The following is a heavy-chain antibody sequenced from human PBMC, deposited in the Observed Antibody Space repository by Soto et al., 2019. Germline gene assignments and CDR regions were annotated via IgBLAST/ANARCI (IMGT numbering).Heavy chain of an antibody. Sequence: EVQLVESGGRSTQPGRSLTLSCAASGFSFDEYAMHWGRRAPGKGLERVSGISWNSGKIDYADSVTGRVMIYRDHARRSLLLQRESLRSEDTALAYCATQVNW. CDR3: ATQVNW. J-gene: IGHJ5*01. V-gene: IGHV3-9*01. CDR1: GFSFDEYA. CDR2: ISWNSGKI.